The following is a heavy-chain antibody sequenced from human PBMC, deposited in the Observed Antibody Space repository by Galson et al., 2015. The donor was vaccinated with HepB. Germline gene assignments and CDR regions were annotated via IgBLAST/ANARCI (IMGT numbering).Heavy chain of an antibody. CDR3: ALLTTEQLTGDYNWFDP. CDR2: ISYDGSNK. CDR1: GFTFSSYG. D-gene: IGHD7-27*01. V-gene: IGHV3-30*03. Sequence: SLRLSCAASGFTFSSYGMHWVRQAPGKGLEWVAVISYDGSNKYYADSVKGRFTISRDNSKNTLYLQMNSLRAEDTAVYYCALLTTEQLTGDYNWFDPWGQGTLVTVSS. J-gene: IGHJ5*02.